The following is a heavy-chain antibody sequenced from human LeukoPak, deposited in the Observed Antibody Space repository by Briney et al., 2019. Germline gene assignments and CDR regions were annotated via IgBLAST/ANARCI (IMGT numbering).Heavy chain of an antibody. CDR3: AKDLHSSSWYNYFQH. D-gene: IGHD6-13*01. CDR2: ISDSGGST. J-gene: IGHJ1*01. CDR1: GFTFSNYA. V-gene: IGHV3-23*01. Sequence: PGGSLRLSCAASGFTFSNYAMSWVRQAPGKGLEWVSAISDSGGSTYYADSVTGRFTISRDNSKNTLYLQMNSLRAEDTAVYYCAKDLHSSSWYNYFQHWGQGTLVTVSS.